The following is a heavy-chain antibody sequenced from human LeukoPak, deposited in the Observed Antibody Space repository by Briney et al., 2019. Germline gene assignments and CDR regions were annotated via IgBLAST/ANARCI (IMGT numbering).Heavy chain of an antibody. J-gene: IGHJ6*03. D-gene: IGHD3-3*01. V-gene: IGHV1-8*01. CDR2: MNPNSGNT. CDR1: GYTFTSYD. Sequence: ASVKVSCKASGYTFTSYDINWVRQATGQGLEWMGWMNPNSGNTGYAQKFQGRVTRTRNTSISTAYMELSSLRSEDTAAYYCARIPRLEWLTYYYYYYMDVWGKGTTVTVSS. CDR3: ARIPRLEWLTYYYYYYMDV.